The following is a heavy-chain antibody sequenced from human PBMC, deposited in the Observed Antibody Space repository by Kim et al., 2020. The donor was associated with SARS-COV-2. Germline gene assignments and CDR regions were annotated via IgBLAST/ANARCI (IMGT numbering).Heavy chain of an antibody. CDR3: AREFVKGITGTHRWFDP. CDR2: INPNSGGT. J-gene: IGHJ5*02. D-gene: IGHD1-20*01. Sequence: ASVKVSCKASGYTFTGYYMHWVRQAPGQGLEWMGWINPNSGGTNYAQKFQGRVTMTRDTSISTAYMELSRLRSDDTAVYYCAREFVKGITGTHRWFDPWGQGTLVTVSS. CDR1: GYTFTGYY. V-gene: IGHV1-2*02.